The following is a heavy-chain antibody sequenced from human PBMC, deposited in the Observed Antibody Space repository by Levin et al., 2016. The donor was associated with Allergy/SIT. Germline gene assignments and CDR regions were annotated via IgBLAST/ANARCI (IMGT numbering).Heavy chain of an antibody. D-gene: IGHD2-21*01. J-gene: IGHJ4*02. V-gene: IGHV3-74*01. Sequence: GGSLRLSCVASGFTFSSYWMHWVRQAPGKGLVWVSRSYSDGSSTRYADSVKGRFTISRDNAKNTLYLQMNTLRGEDTAVYYCARGRGEEVARLDYFDYWGQGTLVIVSS. CDR1: GFTFSSYW. CDR2: SYSDGSST. CDR3: ARGRGEEVARLDYFDY.